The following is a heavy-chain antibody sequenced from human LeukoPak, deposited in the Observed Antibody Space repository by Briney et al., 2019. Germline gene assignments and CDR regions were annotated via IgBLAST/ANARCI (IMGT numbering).Heavy chain of an antibody. CDR3: AKDTMVRGVIIPFDY. CDR2: ISGSGGST. D-gene: IGHD3-10*01. V-gene: IGHV3-23*01. J-gene: IGHJ4*02. CDR1: GFTFGSYA. Sequence: GGSLRLSCAASGFTFGSYAMSRVRQAPGKGLEWVSAISGSGGSTYYADSVKGRFTISRDNSKNTLYLQMNSLRAEDTAVYYCAKDTMVRGVIIPFDYWGQGTLVTVSS.